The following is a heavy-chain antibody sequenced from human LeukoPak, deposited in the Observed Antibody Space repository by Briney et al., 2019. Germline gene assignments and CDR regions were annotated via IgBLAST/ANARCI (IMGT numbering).Heavy chain of an antibody. D-gene: IGHD6-19*01. CDR1: GSTFSSYS. Sequence: PGGSLRLSCAASGSTFSSYSMNWVRQAPGKGLEWVSSISSSSSYIYYADSVKGRFTISRDNAKNSLYLQMNSLRAEDTAVYYCARAPSFSGWYVGYYYGMDVWGQGTTVTVSS. V-gene: IGHV3-21*01. CDR3: ARAPSFSGWYVGYYYGMDV. J-gene: IGHJ6*02. CDR2: ISSSSSYI.